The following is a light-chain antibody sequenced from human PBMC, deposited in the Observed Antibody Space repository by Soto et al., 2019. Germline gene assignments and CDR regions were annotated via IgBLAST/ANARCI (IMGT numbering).Light chain of an antibody. CDR2: YDD. CDR1: TSNIGDNA. CDR3: AAWDDSLNGWV. J-gene: IGLJ3*02. V-gene: IGLV1-36*01. Sequence: QSVLTQPPSVSDAPRQRVTISCSGGTSNIGDNAVNWYQQLPGKAPKLLIYYDDLLFSGVSDRFSGFKSGTSASLAISGLQSEDEADYYCAAWDDSLNGWVFGGGTKVTVL.